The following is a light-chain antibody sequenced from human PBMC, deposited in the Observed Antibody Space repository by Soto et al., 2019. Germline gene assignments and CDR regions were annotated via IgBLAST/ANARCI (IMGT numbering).Light chain of an antibody. V-gene: IGLV2-23*02. CDR3: CSYAGSSAFPFV. Sequence: QSVLTQPASVSGPPEQSITISCTGTSSDVGSYDLVSWYQQYPGKAPKLMIYEVSERPSGVSNRFSGSKSGNTASLTISGLLAEDEADYYCCSYAGSSAFPFVFGTGTKSPS. J-gene: IGLJ1*01. CDR2: EVS. CDR1: SSDVGSYDL.